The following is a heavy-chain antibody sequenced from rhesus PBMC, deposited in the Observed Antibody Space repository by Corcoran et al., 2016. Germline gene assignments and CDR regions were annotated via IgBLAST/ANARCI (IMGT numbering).Heavy chain of an antibody. CDR1: GYTFTDYY. CDR2: VEPEDGEA. D-gene: IGHD1-26*01. V-gene: IGHV1-111*02. J-gene: IGHJ2*01. Sequence: EVQLVQSGAEVKKPGASVKISCKASGYTFTDYYLHWVRQAPGKGLEWMERVEPEDGEARHDQKCLGGATITADTYTDTAYMELSSLRDEDTDVYYCATVGTGTDGYFDVWGPGTPITISS. CDR3: ATVGTGTDGYFDV.